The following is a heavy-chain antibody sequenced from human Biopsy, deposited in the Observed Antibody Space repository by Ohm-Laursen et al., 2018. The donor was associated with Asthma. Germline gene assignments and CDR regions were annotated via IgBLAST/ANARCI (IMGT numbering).Heavy chain of an antibody. D-gene: IGHD2-2*01. CDR2: IIPIFGPT. CDR3: ARGPEYVRSSGALDY. Sequence: SVKVSCKASGGTFSSNSINWVRQAPGQGLEWMGRIIPIFGPTNYAQKFQGRVTISADDSTSTAYMELSSLSSEDTALYYCARGPEYVRSSGALDYRGQGTLVTVSS. V-gene: IGHV1-69*13. CDR1: GGTFSSNS. J-gene: IGHJ4*02.